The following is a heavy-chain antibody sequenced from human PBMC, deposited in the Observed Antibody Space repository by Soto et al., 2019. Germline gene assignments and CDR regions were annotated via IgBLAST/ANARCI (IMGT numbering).Heavy chain of an antibody. D-gene: IGHD1-1*01. V-gene: IGHV4-39*01. CDR2: IYYSGST. CDR3: ARSTPDSLYYYGMDV. Sequence: PSETLSLTCTVSGGSISSSSYYWGWIRQPPGKGLEWIASIYYSGSTYYNPSLKSRVTISVDTSKNQFSLKLSSVTAADTAVYYCARSTPDSLYYYGMDVWGQGTTVTVSS. CDR1: GGSISSSSYY. J-gene: IGHJ6*02.